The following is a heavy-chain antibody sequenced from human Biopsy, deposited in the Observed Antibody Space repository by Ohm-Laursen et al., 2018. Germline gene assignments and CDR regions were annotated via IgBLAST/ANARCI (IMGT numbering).Heavy chain of an antibody. CDR1: GFTFADFA. Sequence: SLRLSCTASGFTFADFAVSWVRQAPGKGLEWVGLIKTKSFRERTQYAASVEGRFTISRDDSKGVAYLEMSGLKTEDTALYYCTRWYDRSGYYRDLWGQGTLVTVSS. V-gene: IGHV3-49*04. CDR3: TRWYDRSGYYRDL. J-gene: IGHJ5*02. CDR2: IKTKSFRERT. D-gene: IGHD3-22*01.